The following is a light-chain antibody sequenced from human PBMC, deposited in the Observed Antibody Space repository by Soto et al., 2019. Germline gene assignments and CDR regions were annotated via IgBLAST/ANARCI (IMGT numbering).Light chain of an antibody. J-gene: IGKJ1*01. Sequence: EIVMTQSPATLSVSPGESATLSCRASQSVSSSYLAWYQQKPGQAPRLLIYGASSRAPGIPDRFSGSGSETELTLNITSLESEDFAVYSCNQYGRSPLTLGQGTKVDI. CDR3: NQYGRSPLT. V-gene: IGKV3-20*01. CDR1: QSVSSSY. CDR2: GAS.